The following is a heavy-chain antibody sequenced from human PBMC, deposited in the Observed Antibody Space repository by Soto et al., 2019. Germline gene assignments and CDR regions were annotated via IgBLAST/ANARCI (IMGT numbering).Heavy chain of an antibody. CDR2: ISYDGSEE. J-gene: IGHJ5*02. D-gene: IGHD3-9*01. V-gene: IGHV3-30*03. Sequence: QVHLVESGGGVVQPGGSLRLSCEGSGFLFSSYGMHWVRQAPGKGLEWVSFISYDGSEEYYVDSVKGRFSVSRDNSKNTMFLHMTNLRAEDTAVYFCVSLDLTRYYRGGHTWGQGTLVVVSS. CDR1: GFLFSSYG. CDR3: VSLDLTRYYRGGHT.